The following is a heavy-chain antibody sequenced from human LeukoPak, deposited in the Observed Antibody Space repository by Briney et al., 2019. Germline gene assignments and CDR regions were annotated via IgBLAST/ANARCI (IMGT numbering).Heavy chain of an antibody. J-gene: IGHJ4*02. CDR1: GGSFSGYY. CDR3: ARGRLWYPDY. D-gene: IGHD3-10*01. CDR2: INHSGST. V-gene: IGHV4-34*01. Sequence: SETLSLTCAVYGGSFSGYYWSLIRQPPGKGLEWIGEINHSGSTNYNPSLKSRVTISVDTSKNQFSLKLSSVTAADTAVYYCARGRLWYPDYWGQGTLVTVSS.